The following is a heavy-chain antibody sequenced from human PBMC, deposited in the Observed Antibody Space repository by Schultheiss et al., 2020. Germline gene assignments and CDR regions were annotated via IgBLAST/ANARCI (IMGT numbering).Heavy chain of an antibody. D-gene: IGHD4-17*01. V-gene: IGHV3-21*01. Sequence: GGSLRLSCAASGFTFSSYSMNWVRQAPGKGLEWVSSISSSSSYIYYADSVKGRFTISRDNAKNSLYLQMNSLRAEDTAVYYCARAAVTTLRSGDYWGQGTLVTVSS. CDR2: ISSSSSYI. J-gene: IGHJ4*02. CDR3: ARAAVTTLRSGDY. CDR1: GFTFSSYS.